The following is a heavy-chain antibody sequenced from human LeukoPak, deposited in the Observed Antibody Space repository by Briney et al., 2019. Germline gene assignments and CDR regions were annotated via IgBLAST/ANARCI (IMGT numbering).Heavy chain of an antibody. CDR2: IRYDGSNK. V-gene: IGHV3-30*02. CDR1: GFTFSSYG. Sequence: GGSLRLSCAASGFTFSSYGMHWVRQAPGKGLEWVAFIRYDGSNKYYADSVKGRFTISRDNSKNTLYLQMNSLRAEDTAVYYCAKVHSSSWYNDYWGQGTLVTVSS. D-gene: IGHD6-13*01. CDR3: AKVHSSSWYNDY. J-gene: IGHJ4*02.